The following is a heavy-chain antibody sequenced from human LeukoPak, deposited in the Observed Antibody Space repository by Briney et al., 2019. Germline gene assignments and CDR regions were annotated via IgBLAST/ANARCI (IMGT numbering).Heavy chain of an antibody. CDR2: INSDGSST. D-gene: IGHD5-12*01. J-gene: IGHJ4*02. Sequence: GGSLRLSCAASGFTFSSYWMHWVRQAPGKGLVWVSRINSDGSSTSYADSVKGRFTISRDNAKNTLYLQMNSLRAEDTAVYYCARVSSGYGADYWGQGTLVTVSS. V-gene: IGHV3-74*01. CDR3: ARVSSGYGADY. CDR1: GFTFSSYW.